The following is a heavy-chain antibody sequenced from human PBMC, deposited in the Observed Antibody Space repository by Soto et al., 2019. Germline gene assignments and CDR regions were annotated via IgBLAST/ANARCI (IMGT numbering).Heavy chain of an antibody. V-gene: IGHV2-26*01. CDR3: ARIVRAVAGTGFGLNVYYYGMDV. CDR2: IFSNDEK. Sequence: SGPTLVNPTETLTLTCTVSGFSLSNARMGVSWIRQPPGKALEWLAHIFSNDEKSYSTSLKSRLTISKDTSKSQVVLTMTNMDPVDTATYYCARIVRAVAGTGFGLNVYYYGMDVWGQGTTVTVSS. CDR1: GFSLSNARMG. D-gene: IGHD6-19*01. J-gene: IGHJ6*02.